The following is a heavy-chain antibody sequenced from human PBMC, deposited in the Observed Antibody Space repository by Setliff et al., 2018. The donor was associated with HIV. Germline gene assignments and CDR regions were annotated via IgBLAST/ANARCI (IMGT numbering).Heavy chain of an antibody. J-gene: IGHJ1*01. V-gene: IGHV3-23*01. D-gene: IGHD3-22*01. CDR2: VGGSGGNT. CDR3: AKDSKVAYGSSDHQYFHH. Sequence: PGESLRLSCVVSGFTFSSFAMSWVRQAPGKGLEWVSVVGGSGGNTYYADSVKGRFTISRDNSKNTLYLQMNSLRAEDTAFYYCAKDSKVAYGSSDHQYFHHWGQGTLVTVSS. CDR1: GFTFSSFA.